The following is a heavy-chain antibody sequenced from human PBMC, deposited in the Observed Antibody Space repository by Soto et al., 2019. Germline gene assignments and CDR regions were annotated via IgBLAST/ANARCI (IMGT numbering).Heavy chain of an antibody. CDR1: RVPLDDLA. CDR3: VKDGGGATAMLPLSSQGFDY. V-gene: IGHV3-23*01. CDR2: ISGRGSST. Sequence: VRSLRLSCTGSRVPLDDLAVSGVRQAPGKGLEWVTGISGRGSSTFYADSGKGRFTISRDSFRNNLNLHMNSLTAEDTATYYCVKDGGGATAMLPLSSQGFDYWGQGALVTVSS. D-gene: IGHD3-16*01. J-gene: IGHJ4*02.